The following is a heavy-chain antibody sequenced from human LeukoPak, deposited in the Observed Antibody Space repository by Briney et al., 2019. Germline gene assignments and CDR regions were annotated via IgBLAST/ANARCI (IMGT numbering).Heavy chain of an antibody. Sequence: ASVKVSCKASGGTFSSYAISWVRQAPGQGLEWMGWISAYNGNTNYAQKLQGRVTMTTDTSTSTAYMELRSLRSDDTAVYYCARDRNIVVVPAAAPMDVWGKGTTVTVSS. D-gene: IGHD2-2*01. CDR1: GGTFSSYA. CDR2: ISAYNGNT. V-gene: IGHV1-18*01. J-gene: IGHJ6*03. CDR3: ARDRNIVVVPAAAPMDV.